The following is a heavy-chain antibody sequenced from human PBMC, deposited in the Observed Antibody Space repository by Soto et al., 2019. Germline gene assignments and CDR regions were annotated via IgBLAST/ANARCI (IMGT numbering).Heavy chain of an antibody. CDR1: GFTFDDYA. D-gene: IGHD4-17*01. J-gene: IGHJ4*02. CDR3: AKGASTTVFAFNDY. Sequence: GGSLRLSCAASGFTFDDYAMHWVRQGPGKGLEWVSSISWNSGNLGYADSVKGRFTISRDNAKNSLYLQMNSLRGEDTALYYCAKGASTTVFAFNDYWGQGTLVTVSS. V-gene: IGHV3-9*01. CDR2: ISWNSGNL.